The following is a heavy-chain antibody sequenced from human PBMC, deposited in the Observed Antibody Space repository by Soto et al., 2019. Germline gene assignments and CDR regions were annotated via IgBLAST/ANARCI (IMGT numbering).Heavy chain of an antibody. V-gene: IGHV3-23*01. J-gene: IGHJ4*02. CDR3: AKFTGYRSAGIDY. D-gene: IGHD6-19*01. CDR1: GFTFGSYA. Sequence: GGSLRLSCAASGFTFGSYAMSWVRQAPGKGLECVSAISGSGGSTYYADSVKGRFTISRDNSKNTVYLQMNSLRAEDTALYYCAKFTGYRSAGIDYWGQGNLVTVSS. CDR2: ISGSGGST.